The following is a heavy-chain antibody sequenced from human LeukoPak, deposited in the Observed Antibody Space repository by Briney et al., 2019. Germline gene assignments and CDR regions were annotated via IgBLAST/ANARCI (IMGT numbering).Heavy chain of an antibody. J-gene: IGHJ6*02. Sequence: SQTLSLTCTVSGGSISSGGYYCSWIRQHPGKVLEWIGYIYYSGSTYYNPSLKSRFTISVDTSKNQFSLKLSSVTAADTAVYYCARADMVPYGMDVWGQGTTVTVSS. D-gene: IGHD3-10*01. CDR1: GGSISSGGYY. V-gene: IGHV4-31*03. CDR3: ARADMVPYGMDV. CDR2: IYYSGST.